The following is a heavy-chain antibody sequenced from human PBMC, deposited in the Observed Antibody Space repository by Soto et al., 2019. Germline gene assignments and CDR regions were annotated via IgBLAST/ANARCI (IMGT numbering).Heavy chain of an antibody. V-gene: IGHV3-21*01. CDR2: ISSSSSYI. CDR1: GFTFSSYS. Sequence: EVQLVESGGGLVKPGGSLRLSCAASGFTFSSYSMNWVRQAPGKGLEWVSSISSSSSYIYNEDSVKGRFTISRDNAKNSLYLQMNSLRAEDTAVYYCARQWELVPDYWGQGTLVTVSS. D-gene: IGHD6-6*01. J-gene: IGHJ4*02. CDR3: ARQWELVPDY.